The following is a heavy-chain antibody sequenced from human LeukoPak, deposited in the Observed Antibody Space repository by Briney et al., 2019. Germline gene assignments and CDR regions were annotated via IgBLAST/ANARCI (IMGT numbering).Heavy chain of an antibody. CDR1: GFTFSGSA. CDR3: TSQRFGVVTHFDY. Sequence: GGSLRLSCVASGFTFSGSAMHWVRQASGKGLEWVGRIRSKANSYATAYAASVKGRFTISRDDSKNTAYLQMNSLKTEDTAVYYCTSQRFGVVTHFDYWGQGTLVTVSS. J-gene: IGHJ4*02. V-gene: IGHV3-73*01. CDR2: IRSKANSYAT. D-gene: IGHD3-3*01.